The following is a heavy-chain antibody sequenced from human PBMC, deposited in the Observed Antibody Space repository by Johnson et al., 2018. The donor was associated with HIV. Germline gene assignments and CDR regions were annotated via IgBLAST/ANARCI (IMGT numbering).Heavy chain of an antibody. Sequence: VQLVESGGGVVRTGGSLRLSCAASGFTFDDYGMSWVRQAPGKGLEWVSGINWNGGSTGYADSVKGRFTISRDNAKNSLYLQMNSLRAEDTALYYCARRGYSSSWPDPDAFDIWGQGTMVTVSS. J-gene: IGHJ3*02. V-gene: IGHV3-20*04. CDR2: INWNGGST. CDR1: GFTFDDYG. CDR3: ARRGYSSSWPDPDAFDI. D-gene: IGHD6-13*01.